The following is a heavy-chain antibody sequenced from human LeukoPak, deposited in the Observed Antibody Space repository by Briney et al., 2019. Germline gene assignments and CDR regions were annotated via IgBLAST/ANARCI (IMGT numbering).Heavy chain of an antibody. CDR3: ARDYYDSSGYYPTFDY. V-gene: IGHV3-20*04. D-gene: IGHD3-22*01. CDR2: INWNGGST. CDR1: GFRFDDHG. J-gene: IGHJ4*02. Sequence: GGSLRLSCAASGFRFDDHGMSWVRQAPGKGLEWVSGINWNGGSTGYADSVKGRFTISRDNAKNSLYLQMNSLRAEDTAVYYCARDYYDSSGYYPTFDYWGQGTLVTVSS.